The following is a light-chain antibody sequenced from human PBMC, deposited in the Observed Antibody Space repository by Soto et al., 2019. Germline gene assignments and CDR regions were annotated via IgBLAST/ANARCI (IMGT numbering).Light chain of an antibody. V-gene: IGLV1-44*01. CDR1: SSNIGSNT. CDR3: AAWDDSLNGVV. Sequence: QSVLTQPPSASGTPGQRVTISCSGSSSNIGSNTVNWYQQLPGTAPKLLIYSNNQRPSGVPDRCSGSTSGTSASLAISGLKSEDEDDYYCAAWDDSLNGVVFGGGTKLTVL. CDR2: SNN. J-gene: IGLJ2*01.